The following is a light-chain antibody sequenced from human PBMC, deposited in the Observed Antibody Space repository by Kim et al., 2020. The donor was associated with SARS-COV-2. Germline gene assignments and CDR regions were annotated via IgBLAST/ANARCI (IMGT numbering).Light chain of an antibody. V-gene: IGLV1-40*01. CDR3: QSYDSSLGGWV. Sequence: QSVLTQPSSVSGAPGQRVTISCTGSSSNIGAGYDVHWYQQFPGTAPKLLIYGNTNRPSGVPDRFSGSKSGTSASLAITGLQAEDEADYYCQSYDSSLGGWVFGGGTQLTVL. J-gene: IGLJ3*02. CDR1: SSNIGAGYD. CDR2: GNT.